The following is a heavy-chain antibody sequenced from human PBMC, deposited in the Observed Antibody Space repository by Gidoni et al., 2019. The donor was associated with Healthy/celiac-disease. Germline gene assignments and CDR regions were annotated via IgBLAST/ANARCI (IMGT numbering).Heavy chain of an antibody. CDR2: ISWNSGSI. V-gene: IGHV3-9*01. CDR1: GFTFDDYA. D-gene: IGHD3-22*01. J-gene: IGHJ4*02. CDR3: ARERHYYDSSGYYLLHYFDY. Sequence: EVQLVESGGGLVQPGRSLRLSCAASGFTFDDYAMHWVRQAPGKGLEWVSGISWNSGSIGYADSVKGRFTISRDNAKNSLYLQMNSLRAEDTALYYCARERHYYDSSGYYLLHYFDYWGQGTLVTVSS.